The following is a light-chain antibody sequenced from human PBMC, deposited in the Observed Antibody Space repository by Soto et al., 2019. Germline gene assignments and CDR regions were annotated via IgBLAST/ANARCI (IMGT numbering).Light chain of an antibody. Sequence: EIVMTQPPATLSVSPGERATLSCRASQSVSSNLAWYQQKPGQTPKLLIYVASTRATGIPARFSGSGSGTEFTRTISSLQSEDFAVYYCQQYNVWPLTFGGGTKVEFK. CDR2: VAS. V-gene: IGKV3-15*01. J-gene: IGKJ4*01. CDR3: QQYNVWPLT. CDR1: QSVSSN.